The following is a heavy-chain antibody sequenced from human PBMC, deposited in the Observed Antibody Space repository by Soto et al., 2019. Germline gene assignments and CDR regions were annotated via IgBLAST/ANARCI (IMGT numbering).Heavy chain of an antibody. J-gene: IGHJ4*02. CDR1: DYSISSHR. D-gene: IGHD3-16*01. CDR2: IYDTGAT. V-gene: IGHV4-59*11. CDR3: ASTIWGDFFAS. Sequence: PSETLSLTCSVSDYSISSHRWSGFRQPQGKGLEYIGLIYDTGATSYNSSLRSRVTMSIDTSKNQFSLKLTSVTAADTAVYYCASTIWGDFFASWGLGILVTVSS.